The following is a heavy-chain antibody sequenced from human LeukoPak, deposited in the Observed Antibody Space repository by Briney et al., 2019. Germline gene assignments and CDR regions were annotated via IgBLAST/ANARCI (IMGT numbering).Heavy chain of an antibody. D-gene: IGHD1-1*01. V-gene: IGHV1-2*02. J-gene: IGHJ5*02. CDR2: INPNSGGT. CDR3: ARGVRYNWNVIGHWFDP. Sequence: GASVKVSCKGSGYRFDNYYLHWVRQAPGQGLEWMGWINPNSGGTNYAQKFQGRVTMTRDTSISTAYMELSRLRSDDTAVYYCARGVRYNWNVIGHWFDPWGQGTLVTVSS. CDR1: GYRFDNYY.